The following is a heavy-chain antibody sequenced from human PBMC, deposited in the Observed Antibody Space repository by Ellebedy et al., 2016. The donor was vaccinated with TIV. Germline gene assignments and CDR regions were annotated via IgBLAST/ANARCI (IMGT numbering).Heavy chain of an antibody. CDR2: IKQDGSEK. CDR3: AREHIVVVTADY. CDR1: GFTFSTYW. D-gene: IGHD2-21*02. J-gene: IGHJ4*02. V-gene: IGHV3-7*04. Sequence: GESLKISCAASGFTFSTYWMSWVRQAPGKGLEWVANIKQDGSEKFYVDSVKGRFTISRNNAKNSLYLQMHSLRAEDTAVYYCAREHIVVVTADYWGQGTLVTVSS.